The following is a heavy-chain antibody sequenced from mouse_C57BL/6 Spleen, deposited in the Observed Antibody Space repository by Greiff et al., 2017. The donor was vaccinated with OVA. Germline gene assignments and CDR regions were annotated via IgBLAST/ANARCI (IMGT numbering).Heavy chain of an antibody. V-gene: IGHV1-4*01. D-gene: IGHD1-1*01. CDR2: INPSSGYT. J-gene: IGHJ1*03. Sequence: VQLQQSGAELARPGASVKMSCKASGYTFTSYTMHWVKQRPGQGLEWIGYINPSSGYTKYNQKFKDKATLTADKSSSTAYMQLSSLTSEDSAVYYSARMDYDRYFDVWGTGTTVTVSS. CDR1: GYTFTSYT. CDR3: ARMDYDRYFDV.